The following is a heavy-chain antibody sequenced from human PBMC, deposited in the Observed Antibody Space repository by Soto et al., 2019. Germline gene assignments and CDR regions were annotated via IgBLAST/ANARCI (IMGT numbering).Heavy chain of an antibody. CDR1: GGSISSSSYY. CDR3: ARHLRLWFDP. Sequence: SEPLSLTCTVSGGSISSSSYYWGWIREPPGKGLEWIGSIYYSGSTYYNPSLKSRVTISVDTPKNQFSLKLSSVTAADTAVYYCARHLRLWFDPWGQGTLVTVS. J-gene: IGHJ5*02. CDR2: IYYSGST. V-gene: IGHV4-39*01.